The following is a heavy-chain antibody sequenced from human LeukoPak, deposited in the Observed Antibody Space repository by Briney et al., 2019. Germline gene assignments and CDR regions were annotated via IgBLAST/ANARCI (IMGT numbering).Heavy chain of an antibody. D-gene: IGHD6-13*01. V-gene: IGHV3-30*18. CDR3: AKDHSSSWYYFDY. Sequence: GGSLRLSCAASGFTFSSYGMHWVRQAPGKGLEWVAVISYDGSNKYYADSVKGRFTISRDNSKNTLYLQMNSLRAEDTAVYYCAKDHSSSWYYFDYWGQRTLVTVSS. J-gene: IGHJ4*02. CDR1: GFTFSSYG. CDR2: ISYDGSNK.